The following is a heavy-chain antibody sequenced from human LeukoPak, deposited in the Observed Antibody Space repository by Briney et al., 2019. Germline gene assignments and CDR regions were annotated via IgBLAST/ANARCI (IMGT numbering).Heavy chain of an antibody. CDR1: GFTFSTYW. J-gene: IGHJ4*02. CDR2: IKQDGSEK. V-gene: IGHV3-7*01. CDR3: ARQRTESSGPWSIGYEVDY. Sequence: PGGSLRLSCAASGFTFSTYWMSWVRQAPGKGLEWVASIKQDGSEKYYVDSVKGRFTISRDNAKNSLYLQMNSLRAEDAAVYYCARQRTESSGPWSIGYEVDYWGQGTLVTVSS. D-gene: IGHD6-19*01.